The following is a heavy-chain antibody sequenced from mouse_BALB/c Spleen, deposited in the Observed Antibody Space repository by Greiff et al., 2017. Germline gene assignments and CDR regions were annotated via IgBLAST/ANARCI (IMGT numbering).Heavy chain of an antibody. CDR2: INPSNGGT. J-gene: IGHJ4*01. CDR3: TRSRDGNYDYYAMDY. Sequence: VQLQQSGAELVKPGASVKLSCKASGYTFTSYYMYWVKQRPGQGLEWIGEINPSNGGTNFNEKFKSKATLTVDKSSSTAYMQLSSLTSEDSAVYYCTRSRDGNYDYYAMDYWGQGTSVTVSS. D-gene: IGHD2-1*01. V-gene: IGHV1S81*02. CDR1: GYTFTSYY.